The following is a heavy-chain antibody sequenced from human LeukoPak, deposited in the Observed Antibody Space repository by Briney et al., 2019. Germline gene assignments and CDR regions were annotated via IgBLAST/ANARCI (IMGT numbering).Heavy chain of an antibody. CDR3: ARVFMVRGVIRKNDY. Sequence: ASVKVSCKASGYTFTRYGISWVRRAPGQGLVWMGWISAYNGNTNYAQKLQGRVTMTTDTSTSTAYMELRSLRSDDTAVYYCARVFMVRGVIRKNDYWGQGTLVTVSS. J-gene: IGHJ4*02. CDR2: ISAYNGNT. CDR1: GYTFTRYG. V-gene: IGHV1-18*01. D-gene: IGHD3-10*01.